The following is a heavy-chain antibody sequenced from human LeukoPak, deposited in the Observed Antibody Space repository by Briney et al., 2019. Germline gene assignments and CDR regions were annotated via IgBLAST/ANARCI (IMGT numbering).Heavy chain of an antibody. V-gene: IGHV3-33*01. CDR3: ARDKDIVVVPAAILSESYYYGMDV. CDR1: GFTFSSYG. CDR2: IWYDGSNK. Sequence: GRSLRLSCAASGFTFSSYGMHWVRQAPGKGLEWVAVIWYDGSNKYYADSVKGRFTISRDKSKNTLHLQMNSLRAEDTAVYYCARDKDIVVVPAAILSESYYYGMDVWGQGTTVTASS. D-gene: IGHD2-2*02. J-gene: IGHJ6*02.